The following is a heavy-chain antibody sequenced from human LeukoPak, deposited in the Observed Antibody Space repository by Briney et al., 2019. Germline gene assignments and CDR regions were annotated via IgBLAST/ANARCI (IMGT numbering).Heavy chain of an antibody. Sequence: PSETLSLTCAVYGGSLSGYYWSWIRQPPGKGLEWIGEINHSGSTNYNPSLKSRVTISVDTSKNQFSLKLSSVTAADTAVYYCARGSSSYGTNFDYWGQGTLVTVSS. D-gene: IGHD1-26*01. J-gene: IGHJ4*02. V-gene: IGHV4-34*01. CDR1: GGSLSGYY. CDR3: ARGSSSYGTNFDY. CDR2: INHSGST.